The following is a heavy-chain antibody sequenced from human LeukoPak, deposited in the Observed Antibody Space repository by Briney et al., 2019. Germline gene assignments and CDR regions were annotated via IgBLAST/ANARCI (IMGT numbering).Heavy chain of an antibody. CDR3: ARELGYCSGGSCY. J-gene: IGHJ4*02. CDR2: IYSGGST. V-gene: IGHV3-66*01. D-gene: IGHD2-15*01. Sequence: PSGTLSLTCTVSGGSVSSNYMSWVRQAPGKGLEWVSVIYSGGSTYYADSVKGRFTISRDKSKNTLYLQMNSLRAEDTAVYYCARELGYCSGGSCYWGQGTLVTVSS. CDR1: GGSVSSNY.